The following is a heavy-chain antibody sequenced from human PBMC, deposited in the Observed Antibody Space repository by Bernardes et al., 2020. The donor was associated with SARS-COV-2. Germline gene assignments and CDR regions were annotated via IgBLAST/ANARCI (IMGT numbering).Heavy chain of an antibody. CDR1: GYTLTELS. CDR3: ATDQRYYDILTGRTYYYGMDV. V-gene: IGHV1-24*01. J-gene: IGHJ6*02. D-gene: IGHD3-9*01. CDR2: FDPEDGET. Sequence: SVKVSCKVSGYTLTELSMHWVRQAPGNGLEWMGGFDPEDGETIYAQKFQGRVTMTEDTSTDTAYMELSSLRSEDTAVYYCATDQRYYDILTGRTYYYGMDVWGQGTTVTGSS.